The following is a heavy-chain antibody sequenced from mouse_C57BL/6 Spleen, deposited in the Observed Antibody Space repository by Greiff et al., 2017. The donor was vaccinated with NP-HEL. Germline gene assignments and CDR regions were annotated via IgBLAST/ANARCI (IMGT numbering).Heavy chain of an antibody. D-gene: IGHD2-2*01. CDR3: ARGALGYKFDY. J-gene: IGHJ2*01. Sequence: EVQLQQSGPELVKPGASVKISCKASGYTFTDYYMNWVKQSHGKSLEWIGDINPNNGGTSYNQKFKGKATLTVDKSSSTAYMELRSLTSEDSAVYYCARGALGYKFDYWGQGTTLTVSS. CDR1: GYTFTDYY. V-gene: IGHV1-26*01. CDR2: INPNNGGT.